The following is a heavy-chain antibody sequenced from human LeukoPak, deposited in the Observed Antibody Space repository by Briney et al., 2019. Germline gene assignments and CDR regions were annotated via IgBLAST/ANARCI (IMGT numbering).Heavy chain of an antibody. CDR2: ISSGSTYI. Sequence: GGSLRISCAASGFSFNTYSMNWVRQAPGKGLEWVSYISSGSTYIYYADSVKGRFTISSDNGKNSLYLQMNSLRAEDTAVYYCARKGYYASSGYLAYFQHWGQGTLVTVSS. CDR1: GFSFNTYS. J-gene: IGHJ1*01. V-gene: IGHV3-21*01. CDR3: ARKGYYASSGYLAYFQH. D-gene: IGHD3-22*01.